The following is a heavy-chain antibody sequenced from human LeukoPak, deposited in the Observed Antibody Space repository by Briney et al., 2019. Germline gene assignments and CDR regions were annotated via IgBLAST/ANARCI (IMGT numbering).Heavy chain of an antibody. V-gene: IGHV1-2*02. CDR3: ARAYIVVVPAARFDY. CDR2: INPNSGGT. Sequence: ASVKVSCKASGYTFTGYYMHWVRQAPGQGLEWMGWINPNSGGTNYAQKFQGRVTMTRDTSISTAYMELSRLRSDDTAVYYCARAYIVVVPAARFDYWGQGTLVTVSS. D-gene: IGHD2-2*01. CDR1: GYTFTGYY. J-gene: IGHJ4*02.